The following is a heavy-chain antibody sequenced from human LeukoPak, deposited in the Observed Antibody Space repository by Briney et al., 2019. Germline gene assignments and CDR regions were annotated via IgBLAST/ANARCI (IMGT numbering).Heavy chain of an antibody. D-gene: IGHD6-6*01. CDR2: IYTSGST. J-gene: IGHJ5*02. Sequence: PSETLCLTCAVSGGSISSYYWSGIRQPPGKGLEWIGDIYTSGSTNYNPSLKSRVTISVDTSKNQFSLKLSSVTAADTAVYYCARLGSSGNFFDYNWFDPWGQGTLVTVSS. CDR1: GGSISSYY. V-gene: IGHV4-4*09. CDR3: ARLGSSGNFFDYNWFDP.